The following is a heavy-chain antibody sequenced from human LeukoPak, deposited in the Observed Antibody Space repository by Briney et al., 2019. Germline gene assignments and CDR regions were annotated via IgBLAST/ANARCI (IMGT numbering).Heavy chain of an antibody. V-gene: IGHV3-30*18. J-gene: IGHJ4*02. CDR2: ISYDGSNK. CDR1: GFTFSNYA. D-gene: IGHD4-17*01. CDR3: AKLLNDYGDYYFDY. Sequence: GGSLRLSCAAPGFTFSNYAMHWVRQAPGKGLEWVAIISYDGSNKYYADSVKGRFTISRDNSKNTLYLQMNSLRAEDTAAYFCAKLLNDYGDYYFDYWGQGTLVTVSS.